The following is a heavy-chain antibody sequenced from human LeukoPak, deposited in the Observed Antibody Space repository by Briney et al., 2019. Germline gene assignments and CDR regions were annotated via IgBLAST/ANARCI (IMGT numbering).Heavy chain of an antibody. CDR3: AKGLSSPLYYFDY. J-gene: IGHJ4*02. V-gene: IGHV3-23*01. D-gene: IGHD2/OR15-2a*01. CDR1: GFTFSSCA. CDR2: TSGSSGST. Sequence: GGSPRLSCAASGFTFSSCAMRWVRQAPGKGLEWVSTTSGSSGSTYYADSVKGRFTISRDNSKNTLYLLMNSLRAEDTAVYYCAKGLSSPLYYFDYWGQGTLVTVSS.